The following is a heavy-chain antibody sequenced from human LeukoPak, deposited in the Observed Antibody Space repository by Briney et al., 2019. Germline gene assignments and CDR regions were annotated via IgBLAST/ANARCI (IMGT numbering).Heavy chain of an antibody. J-gene: IGHJ6*02. Sequence: GESLKISCKGSGYSFSTNWIGWVRQMPGKGLEWMGIIYPSDSDTRYNPSFQGQVTISADRSISTASLQWRSLKASDTAMYYCARHTYGGTQDYYYGMDVWGQGTTVTVSS. D-gene: IGHD4-23*01. CDR2: IYPSDSDT. CDR1: GYSFSTNW. CDR3: ARHTYGGTQDYYYGMDV. V-gene: IGHV5-51*01.